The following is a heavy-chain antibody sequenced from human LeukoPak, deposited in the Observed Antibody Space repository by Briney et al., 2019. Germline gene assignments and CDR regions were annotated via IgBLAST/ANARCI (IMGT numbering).Heavy chain of an antibody. CDR1: GFTFSSYA. J-gene: IGHJ1*01. V-gene: IGHV3-23*01. CDR2: ISGSGGST. Sequence: GGSLRLSCAASGFTFSSYAMSWVRQAPGKGLEWVSAISGSGGSTYYADSVKGRFTISRDNSKNTLYLQMNSLRAEDTAVYYCARDRGPLNEYFQHWGQGTLVTVSS. CDR3: ARDRGPLNEYFQH. D-gene: IGHD3-10*01.